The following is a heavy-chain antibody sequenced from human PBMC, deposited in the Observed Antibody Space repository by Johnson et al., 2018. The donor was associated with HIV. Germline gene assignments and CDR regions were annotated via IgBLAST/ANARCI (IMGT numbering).Heavy chain of an antibody. CDR3: ANVRWPDAFDI. CDR2: IYSGGST. CDR1: GFTVSSNY. J-gene: IGHJ3*02. V-gene: IGHV3-53*01. D-gene: IGHD4-23*01. Sequence: VQLVESGGGLVQPGGSLRLSCAASGFTVSSNYMSWVHQAPGKGLEWVSVIYSGGSTYYADSVKGRFTISRDNSKNTLYLQMNSLRAEDTAVYYCANVRWPDAFDIWGQGTMVTVSS.